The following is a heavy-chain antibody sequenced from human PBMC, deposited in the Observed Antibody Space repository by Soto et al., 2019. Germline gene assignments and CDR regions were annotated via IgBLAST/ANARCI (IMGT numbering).Heavy chain of an antibody. CDR1: GASIGVHRYY. D-gene: IGHD1-20*01. CDR2: SYYSGTT. V-gene: IGHV4-39*01. Sequence: PXESLSIPCTVSGASIGVHRYYWTWIRQPPGKVLEWIGSSYYSGTTYFNPSLKSRATISVDTSKNQFSLRLTSVTAADTAIYYCTRRYNWNDNYFDSWGPGALVTVSS. CDR3: TRRYNWNDNYFDS. J-gene: IGHJ5*01.